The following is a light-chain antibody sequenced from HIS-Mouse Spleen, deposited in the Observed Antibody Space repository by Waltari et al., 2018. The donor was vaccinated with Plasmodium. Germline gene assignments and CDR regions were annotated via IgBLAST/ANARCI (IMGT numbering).Light chain of an antibody. CDR2: GAS. V-gene: IGKV3-20*01. CDR1: QSVLSSD. Sequence: IVLTQSPGPLSLSPGERATLSCRASQSVLSSDLAWYQQKPGQAPRLLIYGASSRATGIPDRFSGSGSGTDFTLTISRLESEDFAVYYCQQYGSSPYTFGQGTKLEIK. J-gene: IGKJ2*01. CDR3: QQYGSSPYT.